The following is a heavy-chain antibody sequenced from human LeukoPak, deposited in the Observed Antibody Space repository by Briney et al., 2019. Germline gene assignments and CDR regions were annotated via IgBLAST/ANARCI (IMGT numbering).Heavy chain of an antibody. CDR3: ARAGGYGSIDF. D-gene: IGHD3-10*01. CDR1: GASMSNYY. CDR2: IYHSGATYSGST. Sequence: SETLSLTCNVSGASMSNYYWVWIRQPPGKGLEGIVGIYHSGATYSGSTSYNPSLNSRVTISLDTSKNQFSLKVGSMTAADTAVYYCARAGGYGSIDFWGQGTLVTVSS. V-gene: IGHV4-39*07. J-gene: IGHJ4*02.